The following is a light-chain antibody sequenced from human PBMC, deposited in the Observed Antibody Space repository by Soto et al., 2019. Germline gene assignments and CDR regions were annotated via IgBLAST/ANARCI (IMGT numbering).Light chain of an antibody. J-gene: IGKJ4*01. V-gene: IGKV1-5*01. Sequence: DIQMTQSPSTLSASVGDRVTITCRASQSISSWLAWYQQKPGKAPKLVIYDASTLESGVPSRFSGSGSGTEFTLTISSLQPDDSATYYCQQYNSSPITFGGGTKVEIK. CDR3: QQYNSSPIT. CDR2: DAS. CDR1: QSISSW.